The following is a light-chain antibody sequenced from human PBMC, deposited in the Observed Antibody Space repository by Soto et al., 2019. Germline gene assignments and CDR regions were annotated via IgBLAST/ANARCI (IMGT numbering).Light chain of an antibody. CDR3: CSYADSSRIYV. CDR2: EGS. CDR1: SSDVGSYNL. Sequence: QSALTQPASVSGSPGQSITISCTGTSSDVGSYNLVSWYQQHPGKAPKLMIYEGSKRPSGISNRFSGSKSGNRASLTISGLQAEDEAEYYCCSYADSSRIYVFGSGTKVTVL. V-gene: IGLV2-23*01. J-gene: IGLJ1*01.